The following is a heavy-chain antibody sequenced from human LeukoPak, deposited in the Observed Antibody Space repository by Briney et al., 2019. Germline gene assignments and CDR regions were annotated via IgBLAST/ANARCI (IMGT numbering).Heavy chain of an antibody. Sequence: PGGSLRLSCAASGFTFSSYAMSWVRQAPGKGLEWVSAISGSGSSGGSTYYADSVKGRFTISRDNSKNTLYLQMSSLRAEDTAVYYCAKSGYNRFDYWGQGTLVTVSS. CDR1: GFTFSSYA. V-gene: IGHV3-23*01. CDR2: ISGSGSSGGST. J-gene: IGHJ4*02. CDR3: AKSGYNRFDY. D-gene: IGHD5-24*01.